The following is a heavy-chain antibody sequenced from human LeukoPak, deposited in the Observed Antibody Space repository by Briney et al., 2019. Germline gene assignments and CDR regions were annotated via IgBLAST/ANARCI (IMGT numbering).Heavy chain of an antibody. CDR2: ISGSTGRT. CDR1: GFTFSTYA. CDR3: ARDFEDYFDY. Sequence: GGSLRLSCAASGFTFSTYAMSWVRQAPGKGLEWVSAISGSTGRTYYADSVKGRFTISRDNSKNTLYLQMNNLRAEDTAVYYCARDFEDYFDYWGQGTLVTVSS. J-gene: IGHJ4*02. V-gene: IGHV3-23*01.